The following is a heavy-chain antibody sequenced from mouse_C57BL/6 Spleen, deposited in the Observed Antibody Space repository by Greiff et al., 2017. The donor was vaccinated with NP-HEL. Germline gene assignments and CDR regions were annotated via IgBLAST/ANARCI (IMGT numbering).Heavy chain of an antibody. CDR2: ISSGSSTI. V-gene: IGHV5-17*01. D-gene: IGHD1-1*01. Sequence: EVKVVESGGGLVKPGGSLKLSCAASGFTFSDYGMHWVRQAPEKGLEWVAYISSGSSTIYYADTVKGRFTISRDNAKNTLFLQMTSLRSEDTAMYYCAKAYYGSSLWYFDVWGTGTTVTVSS. CDR3: AKAYYGSSLWYFDV. CDR1: GFTFSDYG. J-gene: IGHJ1*03.